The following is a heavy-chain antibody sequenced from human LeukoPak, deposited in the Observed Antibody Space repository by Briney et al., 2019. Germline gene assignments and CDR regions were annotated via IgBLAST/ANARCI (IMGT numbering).Heavy chain of an antibody. Sequence: SETMSLTCTVSGGSISSYYWSWIRQPPGKGLEWIGYIYYSGSTNYNPSLKSRVTISVDTSKNQFSLKLSSVTAADTAVYYCARLEYYDFWSGYYASNWFDPWGQGTLVTVSS. D-gene: IGHD3-3*01. CDR1: GGSISSYY. CDR3: ARLEYYDFWSGYYASNWFDP. J-gene: IGHJ5*02. V-gene: IGHV4-59*08. CDR2: IYYSGST.